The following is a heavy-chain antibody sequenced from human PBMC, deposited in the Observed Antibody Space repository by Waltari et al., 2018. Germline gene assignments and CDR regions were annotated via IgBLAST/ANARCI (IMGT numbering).Heavy chain of an antibody. CDR2: ISSLSTSSI. CDR1: GFTTNHYT. D-gene: IGHD3-16*02. J-gene: IGHJ4*02. Sequence: VQLVESGVGLVQPGVSLSLSCASSGFTTNHYTMNWVRQAPGKGLDWVSFISSLSTSSIRYADSVKGRFTISRDDAKNSLYLQMHSLRVEDTAVYYCVRAVRGVDYWGQGTLVTVSS. CDR3: VRAVRGVDY. V-gene: IGHV3-48*01.